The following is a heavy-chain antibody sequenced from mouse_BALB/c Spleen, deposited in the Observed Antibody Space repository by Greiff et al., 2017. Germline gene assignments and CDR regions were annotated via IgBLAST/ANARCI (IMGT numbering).Heavy chain of an antibody. CDR1: GFTFSSFG. V-gene: IGHV5-17*02. CDR2: ISSGSSTI. Sequence: EVQLVESGGGLVQPGGSRKLSCAASGFTFSSFGMHWVRQAPEKGLELVAYISSGSSTIYYADTVKGRFTISRDNPKNTLFLQMTSLRSEDTAMYYCARSYYGFDYWGQGTTLTVSS. J-gene: IGHJ2*01. D-gene: IGHD1-1*01. CDR3: ARSYYGFDY.